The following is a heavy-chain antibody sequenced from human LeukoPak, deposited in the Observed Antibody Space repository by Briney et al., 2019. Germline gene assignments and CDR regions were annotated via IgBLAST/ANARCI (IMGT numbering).Heavy chain of an antibody. CDR3: ARDSGYSPSHYYYGMDV. J-gene: IGHJ6*02. CDR2: IIPIFGTA. D-gene: IGHD5-12*01. Sequence: SVKVSCKASGGTFSSYAISWVRQAPGQGLEWLGGIIPIFGTANYAQKFQGRATITADESTSTAYMELSSLRSEDTAVYYCARDSGYSPSHYYYGMDVWGQGTTVTVSS. CDR1: GGTFSSYA. V-gene: IGHV1-69*13.